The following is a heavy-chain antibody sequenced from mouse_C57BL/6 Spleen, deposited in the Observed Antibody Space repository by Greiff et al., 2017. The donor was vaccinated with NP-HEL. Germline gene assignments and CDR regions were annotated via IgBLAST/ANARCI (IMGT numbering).Heavy chain of an antibody. CDR2: IDPENGDT. CDR1: GFNIKDDY. J-gene: IGHJ4*01. V-gene: IGHV14-4*01. CDR3: TTNYGYDGGRAMDY. Sequence: EVQLQQSGAELVRPGASVKLSCTASGFNIKDDYMHWVKQRPEQGLEWIGWIDPENGDTEYASKFQGKSTITADTSSNTAYLQISSLSSEDAAVYYCTTNYGYDGGRAMDYWGQGTSVTVSS. D-gene: IGHD2-2*01.